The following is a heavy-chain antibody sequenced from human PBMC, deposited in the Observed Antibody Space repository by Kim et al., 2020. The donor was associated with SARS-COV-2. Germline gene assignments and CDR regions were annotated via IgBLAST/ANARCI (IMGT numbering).Heavy chain of an antibody. J-gene: IGHJ6*02. D-gene: IGHD3-3*01. CDR1: GYTFTSYG. CDR2: ISAYNGNT. Sequence: ASVKVSFKSSGYTFTSYGISWVRQAPGQGLEWMGWISAYNGNTNYAQKLQGRVTMTTDTSTSTAYMELRSLRSDGTAVYYCARDATQTERFLEWLLPPQSYYYGMDVWGQGTTVTVSS. V-gene: IGHV1-18*01. CDR3: ARDATQTERFLEWLLPPQSYYYGMDV.